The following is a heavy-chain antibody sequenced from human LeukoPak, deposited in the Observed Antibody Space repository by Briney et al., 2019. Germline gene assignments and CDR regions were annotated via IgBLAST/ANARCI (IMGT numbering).Heavy chain of an antibody. V-gene: IGHV3-11*03. CDR2: ISSSSSYT. Sequence: GGSLRLSCAASGFTFSDYYMSWIRQAPGKGLEWVSYISSSSSYTNYADSVKGRFTISRDNAKNSLYLQMNSLRAEDTAVYYCALSTATGRYFDYWGQGALGTVSS. CDR1: GFTFSDYY. D-gene: IGHD5-18*01. CDR3: ALSTATGRYFDY. J-gene: IGHJ4*02.